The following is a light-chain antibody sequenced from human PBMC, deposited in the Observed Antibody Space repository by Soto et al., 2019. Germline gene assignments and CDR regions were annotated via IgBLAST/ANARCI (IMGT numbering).Light chain of an antibody. V-gene: IGLV3-1*01. CDR3: QAWDSSTVV. J-gene: IGLJ2*01. CDR1: KLGEKY. Sequence: SYEPTQPPSVSVSPGQTASITCSGDKLGEKYACWYQQKPGQSPVLIIYQDRKRPSGIPERFSGSNSGNTATLTISGTQAMDEADYYCQAWDSSTVVFGGGTKLTVL. CDR2: QDR.